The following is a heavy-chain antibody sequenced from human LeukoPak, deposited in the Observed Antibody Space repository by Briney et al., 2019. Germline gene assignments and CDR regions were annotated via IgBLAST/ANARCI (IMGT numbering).Heavy chain of an antibody. V-gene: IGHV3-30*04. J-gene: IGHJ4*02. CDR2: MSYDGSHK. CDR3: ARDVGGYAFDY. CDR1: GFSFSSYT. D-gene: IGHD5-12*01. Sequence: GGSLRLSCVASGFSFSSYTIHWVRQAPGKGLEWVAVMSYDGSHKYHADSVKGRFTISRDNSKNTVYLQMNSLRAEDTAIYYCARDVGGYAFDYWGQGTLVTVSS.